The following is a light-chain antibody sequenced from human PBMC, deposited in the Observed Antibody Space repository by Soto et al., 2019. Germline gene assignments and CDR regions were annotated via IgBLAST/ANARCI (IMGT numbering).Light chain of an antibody. J-gene: IGKJ3*01. CDR3: QQYGSSPGFT. V-gene: IGKV3-20*01. Sequence: EIVLTQSPGTLSLSPGERATLSCRASQSVSSSYLAWYQQKPCQAPRLLIYGASSSATGIPDRFSGSGSGTDFTLTISRLEPEDFAVYYCQQYGSSPGFTFGPGTKVDIK. CDR1: QSVSSSY. CDR2: GAS.